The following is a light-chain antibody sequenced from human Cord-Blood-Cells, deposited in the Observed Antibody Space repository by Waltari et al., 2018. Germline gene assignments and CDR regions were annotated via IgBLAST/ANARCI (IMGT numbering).Light chain of an antibody. Sequence: SDLTQPVSASGSPGQSNTISCPGTSSDAGGYNHASWYQQHPGKAPKLLIYDASKRPSGVSNRFSGWKSGNAASLTISGLQAEDEADYYCSSYTSSSVVFGGGTKLTVL. CDR2: DAS. CDR3: SSYTSSSVV. V-gene: IGLV2-14*01. CDR1: SSDAGGYNH. J-gene: IGLJ2*01.